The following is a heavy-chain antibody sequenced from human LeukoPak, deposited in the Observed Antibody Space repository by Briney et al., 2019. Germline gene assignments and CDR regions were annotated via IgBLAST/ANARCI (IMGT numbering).Heavy chain of an antibody. CDR2: INIDGSEK. CDR1: GFTFSSRW. J-gene: IGHJ4*02. D-gene: IGHD1-14*01. Sequence: PGGSLRLSGSASGFTFSSRWMNWVRQAPGRGLEWVAIINIDGSEKHYVDSVKGRFTISRDNAKNSLYLQMNSLRAEDTAVYYCARSDHGPEYWGQGTLVTVSS. V-gene: IGHV3-7*01. CDR3: ARSDHGPEY.